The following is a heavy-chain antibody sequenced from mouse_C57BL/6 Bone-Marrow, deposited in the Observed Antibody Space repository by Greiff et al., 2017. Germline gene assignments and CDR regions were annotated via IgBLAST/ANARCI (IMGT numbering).Heavy chain of an antibody. CDR1: GYTFTSYW. Sequence: VQLQQPGAELVRPGTSVKLSCKASGYTFTSYWMPWVKQRPGQGLEWIGVIDPSDSYTNYNQKFKGKATLTVDTSSSTAYMQLSSLTSEDSAVYYCARRGPFAYWGQGTLVTVSA. J-gene: IGHJ3*01. CDR3: ARRGPFAY. CDR2: IDPSDSYT. V-gene: IGHV1-59*01.